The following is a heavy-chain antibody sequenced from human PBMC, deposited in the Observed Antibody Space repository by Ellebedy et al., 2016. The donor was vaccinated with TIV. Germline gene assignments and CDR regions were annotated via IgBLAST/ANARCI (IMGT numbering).Heavy chain of an antibody. V-gene: IGHV3-23*05. Sequence: GGSLRLSCAASGFTLDNFPMNWVRQAPGKGLEWVSTISHTGTDTYYADSVRGRFTISRDRSKNTVWLQMNSLRAEDTAIYYCARRGYNWGFFDYWGQGTLVTVSS. CDR3: ARRGYNWGFFDY. CDR2: ISHTGTDT. D-gene: IGHD7-27*01. J-gene: IGHJ4*02. CDR1: GFTLDNFP.